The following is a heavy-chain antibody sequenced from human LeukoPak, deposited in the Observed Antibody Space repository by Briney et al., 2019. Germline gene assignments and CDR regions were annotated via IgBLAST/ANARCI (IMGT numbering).Heavy chain of an antibody. Sequence: GSLRLSCAASGFTFSSYWMSWIRQPPGKGLEWIGEINHSGSTNYNPSLKSRVTISVDTSKNQFSLKLSSVTAADTAVYYCARGRYCSGGSCYFFGDYWGQGTLVTVSS. CDR2: INHSGST. J-gene: IGHJ4*02. D-gene: IGHD2-15*01. CDR3: ARGRYCSGGSCYFFGDY. V-gene: IGHV4-34*01. CDR1: GFTFSSYW.